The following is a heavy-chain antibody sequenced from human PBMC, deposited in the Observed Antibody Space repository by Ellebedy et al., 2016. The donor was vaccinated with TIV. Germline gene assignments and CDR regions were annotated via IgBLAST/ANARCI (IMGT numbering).Heavy chain of an antibody. J-gene: IGHJ4*02. V-gene: IGHV3-30-3*01. CDR3: ARDRVHYAHFDY. CDR2: ISYDGSNK. CDR1: GFIFSSYA. Sequence: GESLKISXAAPGFIFSSYAMHWVRQAPGKGLEWVAVISYDGSNKYYADSVKGRFTISRDNSKNTLYLQMNNLRAEDTAVYYCARDRVHYAHFDYWGQGTLVTVSS. D-gene: IGHD4-17*01.